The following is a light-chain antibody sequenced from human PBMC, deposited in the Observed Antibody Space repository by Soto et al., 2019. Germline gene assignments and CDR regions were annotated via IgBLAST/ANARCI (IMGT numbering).Light chain of an antibody. J-gene: IGKJ5*01. CDR2: DAS. Sequence: EIVLTQSPATLSLSPGEIATLSCRASQSVYSYLAWYQQKPGQSPRLLIFDASNRAAGIPGRFSGSGSGTDFTLTISGLEPEDFAIYYCQQRLNWPLTYGQGTRLEIK. CDR1: QSVYSY. CDR3: QQRLNWPLT. V-gene: IGKV3-11*01.